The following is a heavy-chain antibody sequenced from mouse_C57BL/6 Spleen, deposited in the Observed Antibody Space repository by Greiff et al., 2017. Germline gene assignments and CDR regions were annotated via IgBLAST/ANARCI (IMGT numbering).Heavy chain of an antibody. D-gene: IGHD1-1*01. J-gene: IGHJ2*01. CDR1: GYTFTSYW. Sequence: QVQLQQPGAELVRPGTSVKLSCKASGYTFTSYWMHWVKQRPGQGLEWIGVIDPSDSYTNYNQKFKGKATLTVDTSSSTAYMQLSSLTSEDSAVYYCARLTTVVAEDYWGQGTTLTVSS. CDR2: IDPSDSYT. CDR3: ARLTTVVAEDY. V-gene: IGHV1-59*01.